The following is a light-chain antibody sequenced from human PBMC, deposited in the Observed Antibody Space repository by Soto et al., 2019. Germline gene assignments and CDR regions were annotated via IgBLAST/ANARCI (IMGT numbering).Light chain of an antibody. Sequence: QSALTQPPSASGSPGQSVTISCTGTSSDVGGYNYVSWYQRHPGKAPKLMIYEVSKRPSGVPDRFSGSKSGNTASLTVSGLQAEDEADYYCSSYAGSNNLWVFGGGTKLTVL. CDR1: SSDVGGYNY. CDR2: EVS. CDR3: SSYAGSNNLWV. J-gene: IGLJ3*02. V-gene: IGLV2-8*01.